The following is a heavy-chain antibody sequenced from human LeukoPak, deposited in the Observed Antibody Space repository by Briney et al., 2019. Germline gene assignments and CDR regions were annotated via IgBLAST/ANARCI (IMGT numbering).Heavy chain of an antibody. Sequence: GGTLRLSCEASGFTFSTYDMSWVRQAPGKGLEWVANIKQDGSEKYYVDSVKGRFTISRDNAKNSLYLQMNSLRAEDTAVYYCAKMYDSSGYYPYWGQGTLVTVSS. J-gene: IGHJ4*02. CDR2: IKQDGSEK. CDR1: GFTFSTYD. D-gene: IGHD3-22*01. V-gene: IGHV3-7*01. CDR3: AKMYDSSGYYPY.